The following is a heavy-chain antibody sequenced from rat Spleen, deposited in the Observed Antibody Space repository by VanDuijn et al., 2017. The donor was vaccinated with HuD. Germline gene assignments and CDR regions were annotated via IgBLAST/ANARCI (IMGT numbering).Heavy chain of an antibody. CDR2: ISYGDRSGHSST. Sequence: EVQLVESGGGLVQPGRSLKLSCVASGITFNNYWMTWVRQGPTKGLEWVATISYGDRSGHSSTYYRDSVKGRFTISRDNAKSSLYLQMDSLRSEDTATYYCARRHYGYTDYFDYWGQGVMVTVSS. CDR1: GITFNNYW. D-gene: IGHD1-6*01. V-gene: IGHV5-29*01. J-gene: IGHJ2*01. CDR3: ARRHYGYTDYFDY.